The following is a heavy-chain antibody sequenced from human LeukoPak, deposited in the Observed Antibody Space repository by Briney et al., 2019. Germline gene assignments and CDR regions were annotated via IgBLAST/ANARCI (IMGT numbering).Heavy chain of an antibody. CDR2: IDCSGST. CDR3: ARQKFPEIRIVVLPAAHAGDYMDV. CDR1: GDSISSYY. J-gene: IGHJ6*03. Sequence: SETLSLTCTVSGDSISSYYWGWIRQPPGKGLQWIGSIDCSGSTCYNQSLKSRVNISVDSSKNQFSLKLSSVTAADTAVYYCARQKFPEIRIVVLPAAHAGDYMDVSGTWTTVTLSS. D-gene: IGHD2-2*01. V-gene: IGHV4-39*01.